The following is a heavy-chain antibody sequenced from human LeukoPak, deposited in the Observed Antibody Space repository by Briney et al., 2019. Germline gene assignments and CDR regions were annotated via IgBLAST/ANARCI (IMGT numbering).Heavy chain of an antibody. D-gene: IGHD5-12*01. V-gene: IGHV3-9*01. CDR3: AKAGYVDYFDY. Sequence: GGSLRLSCAASGFTFDDYAMHWVRQAPGKGLEWVSGISWNSGSIGYADSVKGRFTISRDNAKNSLYLQMNSLRAEDTALYYCAKAGYVDYFDYWGRGTLVTVSS. J-gene: IGHJ4*02. CDR1: GFTFDDYA. CDR2: ISWNSGSI.